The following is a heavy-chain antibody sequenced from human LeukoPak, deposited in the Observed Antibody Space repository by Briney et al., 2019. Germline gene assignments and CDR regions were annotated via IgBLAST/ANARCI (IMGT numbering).Heavy chain of an antibody. D-gene: IGHD5-24*01. Sequence: ASVRVSCKASGYTFNNYGISWVRQAPGQGLEWMGWVTSYNGDTNYAQKFQGRVTMSTDTSTSTAYMELRGLRSEDTAIYYCARIRDGYNDAYDIWGQGTVVTVPS. CDR3: ARIRDGYNDAYDI. CDR2: VTSYNGDT. CDR1: GYTFNNYG. J-gene: IGHJ3*02. V-gene: IGHV1-18*01.